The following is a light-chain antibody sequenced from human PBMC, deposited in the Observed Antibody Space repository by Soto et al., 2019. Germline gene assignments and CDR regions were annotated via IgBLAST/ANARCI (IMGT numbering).Light chain of an antibody. J-gene: IGKJ1*01. CDR3: QQSYSTPRVT. CDR2: AAS. V-gene: IGKV1-39*01. Sequence: DIQMTQSPSSLSASVGARVTITCRASQSISSYLNWYQQKPGKAPKLLIYAASSLQSGVPSRFSGSGSGTDFTLTISSLQPEDFATYYCQQSYSTPRVTFGQGTKVDIK. CDR1: QSISSY.